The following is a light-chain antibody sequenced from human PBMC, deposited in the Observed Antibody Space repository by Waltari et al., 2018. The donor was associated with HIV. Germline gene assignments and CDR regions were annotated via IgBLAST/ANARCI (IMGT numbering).Light chain of an antibody. Sequence: QSVLTQAPSVSEAPRQRVTMSCSGSRSNIGTNPVNWYQQLPGMPPKLLIYYDNLRPSGVSERFSGSRSGTSASLAISGLQSEDEADYYCAVWDDSLSGVIFGGGTKLTVL. J-gene: IGLJ2*01. CDR2: YDN. CDR1: RSNIGTNP. V-gene: IGLV1-36*01. CDR3: AVWDDSLSGVI.